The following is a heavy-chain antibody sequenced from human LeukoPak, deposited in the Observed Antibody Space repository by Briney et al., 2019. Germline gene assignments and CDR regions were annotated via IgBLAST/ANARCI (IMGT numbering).Heavy chain of an antibody. J-gene: IGHJ4*02. Sequence: GASVKVSCKASGGTFSSYAISWVRQAPGQGLEWMGGIIPIFGTANYAQKFQGRVTITADESTSTAYMELSSLRSEDTAVYYCASEARDSVGGVFDYWGQGTLVTVSS. CDR3: ASEARDSVGGVFDY. D-gene: IGHD2-15*01. V-gene: IGHV1-69*13. CDR2: IIPIFGTA. CDR1: GGTFSSYA.